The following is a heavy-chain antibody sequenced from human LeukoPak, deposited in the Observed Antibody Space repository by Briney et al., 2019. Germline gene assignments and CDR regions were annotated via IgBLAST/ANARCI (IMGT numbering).Heavy chain of an antibody. J-gene: IGHJ5*02. D-gene: IGHD3-22*01. CDR1: GGSISSYY. Sequence: SETLSLTCTVAGGSISSYYWSWIRQPPGKGLEWIGYIYYSGSTNYNPSLKSRVTISVDTSKNQFSLKLSSVTAADTAVYYCARLGYYDSSGYYFRGWFDPWGQGTLVTVSS. V-gene: IGHV4-59*08. CDR3: ARLGYYDSSGYYFRGWFDP. CDR2: IYYSGST.